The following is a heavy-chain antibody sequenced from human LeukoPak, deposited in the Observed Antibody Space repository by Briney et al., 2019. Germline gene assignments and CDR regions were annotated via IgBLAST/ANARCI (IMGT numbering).Heavy chain of an antibody. V-gene: IGHV4-34*01. CDR1: GGSLSPYW. CDR2: IKYSGHT. CDR3: ARRGANDFGDSAGNFAYDI. J-gene: IGHJ3*02. Sequence: SETLSLTCEVYGGSLSPYWWSWIRQPPGKGLEWIGEIKYSGHTNYNPSLESRVTISVDTSKKQFSLKLSSVTVADTALYFCARRGANDFGDSAGNFAYDIWGQGTMVTASS. D-gene: IGHD4-17*01.